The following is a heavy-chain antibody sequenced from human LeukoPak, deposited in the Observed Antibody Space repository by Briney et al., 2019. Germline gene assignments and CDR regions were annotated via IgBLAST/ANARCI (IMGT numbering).Heavy chain of an antibody. CDR1: GFTFSSYG. D-gene: IGHD3-22*01. V-gene: IGHV3-33*01. CDR2: IWYDGSNK. J-gene: IGHJ4*02. Sequence: PGRSLRLSCAASGFTFSSYGMHWVRQAPGKGLEWVAVIWYDGSNKYYADSVKGRFTISRDNSKNTLYLQMNSLRAEGTAVYYCARDLRDSSGLDYWGQGTLVTVSS. CDR3: ARDLRDSSGLDY.